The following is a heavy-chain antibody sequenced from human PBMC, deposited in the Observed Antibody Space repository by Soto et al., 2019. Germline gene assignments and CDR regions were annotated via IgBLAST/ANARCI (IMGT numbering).Heavy chain of an antibody. CDR3: TRRDGY. CDR1: GYTFISTY. J-gene: IGHJ4*02. Sequence: QVQLVQSRAEVKNPGASVKVSCKASGYTFISTYIHWVRQAPGQGLEWMGIINPSGGSTTYAQKFRGRVTMTRDTSTSTVYMELSSLRYEDTAVYYCTRRDGYWGQGTLVTVSS. CDR2: INPSGGST. V-gene: IGHV1-46*01.